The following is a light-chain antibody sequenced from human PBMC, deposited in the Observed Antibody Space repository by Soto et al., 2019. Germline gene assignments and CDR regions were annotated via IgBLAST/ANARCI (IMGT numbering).Light chain of an antibody. CDR3: QQYSAYPYT. J-gene: IGKJ2*01. CDR1: QSISSW. CDR2: DAT. Sequence: DIQMTQSPSTLSASVGDRVTITCRASQSISSWLAWYQLKPGKAPKFLLYDATSLESGVPSRFSGSGSGTEVTLTISSRQPYEFATYYCQQYSAYPYTFGQGNKLEIK. V-gene: IGKV1-5*01.